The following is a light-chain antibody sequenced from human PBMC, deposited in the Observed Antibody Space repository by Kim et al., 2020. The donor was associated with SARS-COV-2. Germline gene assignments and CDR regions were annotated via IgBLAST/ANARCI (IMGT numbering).Light chain of an antibody. CDR2: DAS. Sequence: DIQMTQSPSSLSASVGDRVTITCQASQGISNYLNWYQQKPGKAPKLLIYDASNLETGVPSRFSGSGSGTDFTFTISSLQPEDIATYYCQQYDNLPGSFGQGTKLEI. CDR1: QGISNY. V-gene: IGKV1-33*01. J-gene: IGKJ2*03. CDR3: QQYDNLPGS.